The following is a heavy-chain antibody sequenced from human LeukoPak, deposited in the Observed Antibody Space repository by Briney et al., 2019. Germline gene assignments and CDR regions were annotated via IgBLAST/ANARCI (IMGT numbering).Heavy chain of an antibody. V-gene: IGHV3-23*01. Sequence: GGSLRLSCGVPGFRSSSYAMSWFRQAPGKGLEWVSAISGSGGSTYYAGSVKGRFTISRDNSKNTLYLQMNSLRAEDTAVYYCAKLGAERQIDPWGQGTLVTVSS. D-gene: IGHD1-1*01. CDR2: ISGSGGST. CDR1: GFRSSSYA. CDR3: AKLGAERQIDP. J-gene: IGHJ5*02.